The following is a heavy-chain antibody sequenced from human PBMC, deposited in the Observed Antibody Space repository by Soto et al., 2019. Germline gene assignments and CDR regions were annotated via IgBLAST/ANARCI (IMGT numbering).Heavy chain of an antibody. Sequence: SETLSLTCAVSGFSIISDSYWGFMRQSPGKGLEWIGTLSHSGRTFYNPSLKSRVTISADTTKNQFSLSLTSVTAADTAVYYCGHLKTDTEVTPAPPLFDSWGQGTLVTVSS. CDR1: GFSIISDSY. CDR2: LSHSGRT. D-gene: IGHD2-2*01. J-gene: IGHJ4*02. V-gene: IGHV4-38-2*01. CDR3: GHLKTDTEVTPAPPLFDS.